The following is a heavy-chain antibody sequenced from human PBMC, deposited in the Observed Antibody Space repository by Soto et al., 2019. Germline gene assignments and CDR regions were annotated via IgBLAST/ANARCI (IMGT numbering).Heavy chain of an antibody. D-gene: IGHD3-3*01. Sequence: ASVKVSCKASGGTFSSYAISWARQAPGQGLEWMGGIIPIFGTANYAQKFQGRVTITADESTSTAYMELSSLRSEDTAVYYCARDHYDFWSGYSVYYYYYMDVWGKGTTVTVS. V-gene: IGHV1-69*13. CDR1: GGTFSSYA. CDR2: IIPIFGTA. CDR3: ARDHYDFWSGYSVYYYYYMDV. J-gene: IGHJ6*03.